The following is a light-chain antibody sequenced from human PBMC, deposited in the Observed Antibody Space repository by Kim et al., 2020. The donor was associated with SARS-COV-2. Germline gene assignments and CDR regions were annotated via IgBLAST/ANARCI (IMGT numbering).Light chain of an antibody. CDR1: QGISSY. J-gene: IGKJ3*01. V-gene: IGKV1-8*01. Sequence: ASTGDRVTINCRASQGISSYLAWYQQKPGKAPKLQIYAASTLQSGVPSRFSGSGSGTDFTLTINCLQSEDFATYYCQQYYSYPFTFGPGTKVDIK. CDR3: QQYYSYPFT. CDR2: AAS.